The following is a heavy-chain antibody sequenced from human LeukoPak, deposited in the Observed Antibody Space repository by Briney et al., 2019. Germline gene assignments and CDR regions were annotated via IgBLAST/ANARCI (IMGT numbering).Heavy chain of an antibody. Sequence: PSETLSLTCAVYGGSFSGYYRSWIRQPPGKGLEWIGEINHSGSTNYNPSLKSRVTISVDTSKNQFSLKLSSVTAADTAVYYCARQEKRGVSLIDYWGQGTLVTVSS. CDR1: GGSFSGYY. J-gene: IGHJ4*02. D-gene: IGHD5/OR15-5a*01. V-gene: IGHV4-34*01. CDR2: INHSGST. CDR3: ARQEKRGVSLIDY.